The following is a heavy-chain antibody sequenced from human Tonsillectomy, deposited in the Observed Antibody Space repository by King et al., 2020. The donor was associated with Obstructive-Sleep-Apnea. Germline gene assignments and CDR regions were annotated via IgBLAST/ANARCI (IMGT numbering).Heavy chain of an antibody. CDR1: GFTFDDYV. V-gene: IGHV3-43D*03. CDR3: AKDKNSADSSSRGYYYYGMDV. Sequence: VQLVESGGVVVQPGGSLRLSCAASGFTFDDYVMHWVRQAPGKGLEWVSLISWDGGSTYYADSVKGRFNISRDNSKNSLYLQMNSLRAEDTALYYCAKDKNSADSSSRGYYYYGMDVWGQGTTVTVSS. D-gene: IGHD2-21*02. CDR2: ISWDGGST. J-gene: IGHJ6*02.